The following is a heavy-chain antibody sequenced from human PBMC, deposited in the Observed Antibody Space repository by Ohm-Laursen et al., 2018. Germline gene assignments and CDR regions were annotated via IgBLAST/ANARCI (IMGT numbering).Heavy chain of an antibody. CDR2: IYSGGGT. Sequence: SLRLSCSASGFTVSSNYMSWVRQAPGKGLEWVSVIYSGGGTYYADSVKGRFTISRDNSKNTLYLQRNSLRAEDTAVYYCARGPSTGGEGFLDYWGQGTLVTVSS. J-gene: IGHJ4*02. CDR1: GFTVSSNY. V-gene: IGHV3-53*05. D-gene: IGHD3-16*01. CDR3: ARGPSTGGEGFLDY.